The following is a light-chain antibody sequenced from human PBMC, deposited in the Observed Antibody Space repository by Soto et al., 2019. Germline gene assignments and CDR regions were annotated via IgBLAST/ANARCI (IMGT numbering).Light chain of an antibody. J-gene: IGKJ5*01. V-gene: IGKV3-20*01. Sequence: EIVLTQSPGTLSLSPGERATLSCRASQSVSSSYLAWYQQKPGQAPRLLIYGASSRATGIPDRFSGSGSGTDFTLTISRLEPEDFAVYYCQQYGSSPTFGPGTRLEIQ. CDR2: GAS. CDR3: QQYGSSPT. CDR1: QSVSSSY.